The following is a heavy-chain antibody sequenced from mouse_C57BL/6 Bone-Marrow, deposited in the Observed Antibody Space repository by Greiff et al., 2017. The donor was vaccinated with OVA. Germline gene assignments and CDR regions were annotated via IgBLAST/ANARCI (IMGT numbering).Heavy chain of an antibody. D-gene: IGHD2-5*01. V-gene: IGHV1-55*01. CDR1: GYTFTSYW. CDR2: IYPGSGST. Sequence: QVQLQQPGAELVKPGASVKMSCKASGYTFTSYWITWVKQRPGQGLEWIGDIYPGSGSTNYNEKFQSKATLPVDTSSSTAYMQLSSLTSEDSAVYYCARPVYYSNYVDAMDYWGQGTSVTVSS. CDR3: ARPVYYSNYVDAMDY. J-gene: IGHJ4*01.